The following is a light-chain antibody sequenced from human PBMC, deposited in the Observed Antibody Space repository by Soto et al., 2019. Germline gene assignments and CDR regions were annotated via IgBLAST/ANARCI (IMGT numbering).Light chain of an antibody. J-gene: IGKJ1*01. V-gene: IGKV3-15*01. Sequence: EIVMTQSPATLSVSPGERATLSCRASQSVSSNLAWYQQKPGQAPRLLIYGASTRATGIPARFSGSGSGTEFTFTISSLQSEDFAVYYCQQYNNWPPSWTFGQGTKVDIK. CDR3: QQYNNWPPSWT. CDR1: QSVSSN. CDR2: GAS.